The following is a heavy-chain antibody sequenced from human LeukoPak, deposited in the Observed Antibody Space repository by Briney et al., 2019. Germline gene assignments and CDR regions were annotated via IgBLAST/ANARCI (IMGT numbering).Heavy chain of an antibody. D-gene: IGHD5-18*01. J-gene: IGHJ4*02. CDR1: GYTFTSYD. V-gene: IGHV1-8*03. CDR2: MNPNSGNT. CDR3: ARGYLQPWLRSGVIDY. Sequence: GASVKVSCKASGYTFTSYDINWVRQATGQGLEWMGWMNPNSGNTGYAQKFQGRVTITRNTSISTAYMELSSLRSEDTAVYYCARGYLQPWLRSGVIDYWGQGTLVTVSS.